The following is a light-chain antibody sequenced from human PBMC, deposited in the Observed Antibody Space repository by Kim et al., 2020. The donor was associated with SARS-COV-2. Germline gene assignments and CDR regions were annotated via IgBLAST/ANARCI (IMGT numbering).Light chain of an antibody. CDR1: SNNVGNQG. CDR2: RNN. CDR3: SAWDSSLSAWV. J-gene: IGLJ3*02. V-gene: IGLV10-54*04. Sequence: QAGLTHPPSVSKGLRQTATLTCSGNSNNVGNQGAAWLQQHRGHPPRLLSYRNNNRPSGISERFSASRSGNTASLTITGLQPEDETDYYCSAWDSSLSAWVFGGGTQLTVL.